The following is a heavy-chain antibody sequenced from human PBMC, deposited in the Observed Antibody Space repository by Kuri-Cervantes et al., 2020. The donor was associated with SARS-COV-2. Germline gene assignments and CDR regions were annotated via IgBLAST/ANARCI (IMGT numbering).Heavy chain of an antibody. Sequence: GESLKISCAASGFTFSNYAMSWVRLAPGKGLEWASGISGAGDSTYYADSVKGRFTISRDNSKNTLYLQMNSLRAEDTAVYYCAKDHRGGKVDYWGQGTLVTVSS. CDR3: AKDHRGGKVDY. CDR1: GFTFSNYA. CDR2: ISGAGDST. V-gene: IGHV3-23*01. J-gene: IGHJ4*02.